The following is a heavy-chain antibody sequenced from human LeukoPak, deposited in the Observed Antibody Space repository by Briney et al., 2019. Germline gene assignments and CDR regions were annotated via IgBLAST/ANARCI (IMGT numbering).Heavy chain of an antibody. CDR1: GGTFSSYA. CDR2: IIPILGIA. Sequence: VKVSCKASGGTFSSYAISWVRQAPGQGLEWMGRIIPILGIANYAQKFQGRVTITADKSTSTAYMELSSLRSEDTAVYHCAREGELTGLVDYWGQGTLVTVSS. J-gene: IGHJ4*02. D-gene: IGHD7-27*01. V-gene: IGHV1-69*04. CDR3: AREGELTGLVDY.